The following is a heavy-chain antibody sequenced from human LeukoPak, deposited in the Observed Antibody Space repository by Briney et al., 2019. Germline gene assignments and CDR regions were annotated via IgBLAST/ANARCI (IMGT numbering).Heavy chain of an antibody. J-gene: IGHJ4*02. CDR1: VFTFSSYG. CDR3: TKFSHFFDY. CDR2: IRYYGNNQ. V-gene: IGHV3-30*02. Sequence: PGGSLRLSCAASVFTFSSYGMHTVRQAPGKGLEWVEFIRYYGNNQYYGDALKGRFTISSDNSKDTLYLQMNSLRAEDPSVYYCTKFSHFFDYWGQGTLVTVSS.